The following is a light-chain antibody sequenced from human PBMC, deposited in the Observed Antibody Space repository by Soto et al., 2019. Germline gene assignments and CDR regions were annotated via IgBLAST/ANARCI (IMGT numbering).Light chain of an antibody. V-gene: IGKV1-5*03. J-gene: IGKJ1*01. Sequence: GDRVTITCRASQSISSWLAWYQQKPGKAPKLLIYKASSLESGVPPRFSGSGSGTEFTLTISSLQPDDFATYYCQQYNSYWTFGQGTKVEIK. CDR1: QSISSW. CDR3: QQYNSYWT. CDR2: KAS.